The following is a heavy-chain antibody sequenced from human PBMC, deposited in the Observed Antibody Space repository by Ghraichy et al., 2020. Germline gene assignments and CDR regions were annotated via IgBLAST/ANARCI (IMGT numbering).Heavy chain of an antibody. J-gene: IGHJ4*02. CDR2: IKEDGSEK. CDR3: AREWPGPTVDY. Sequence: GGSLRLSCAPSGFTFSIYWMTWVRQAPGKGLEWVANIKEDGSEKYYVDSVKGRFTISRDNAKNSLYLQMNSLRAEDMAVYYCAREWPGPTVDYWGQGILVTVSS. CDR1: GFTFSIYW. V-gene: IGHV3-7*03. D-gene: IGHD1-1*01.